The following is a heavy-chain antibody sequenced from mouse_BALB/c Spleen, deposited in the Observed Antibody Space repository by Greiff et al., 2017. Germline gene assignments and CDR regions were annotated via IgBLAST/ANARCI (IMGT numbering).Heavy chain of an antibody. J-gene: IGHJ3*01. Sequence: QVHVKQSGPGLVAPSQSLSITCTVSGFSLTSYGVHWVRQPPGKGLEWLGVIWAGGSTNYNSALMSRLSISKDNSKSQVFLKMNSLQTDDTAMYYCARAGGSSGLLAYWGQGTLVTVSA. CDR1: GFSLTSYG. D-gene: IGHD3-1*01. V-gene: IGHV2-9*02. CDR2: IWAGGST. CDR3: ARAGGSSGLLAY.